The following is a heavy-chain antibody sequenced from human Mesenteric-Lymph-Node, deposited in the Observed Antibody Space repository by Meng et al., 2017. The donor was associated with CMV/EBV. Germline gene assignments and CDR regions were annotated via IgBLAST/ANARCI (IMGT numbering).Heavy chain of an antibody. J-gene: IGHJ4*02. CDR2: IYPGDSDT. D-gene: IGHD6-6*01. Sequence: KVSCKGSGYSFTSYWIGWVRQMPGKGLEWMGIIYPGDSDTRYSPSFQGQVTISADKSVSTAYLQWNRLKASDSAMYYCARSISSRAPFDYWGQGTLVTASS. CDR3: ARSISSRAPFDY. V-gene: IGHV5-51*01. CDR1: GYSFTSYW.